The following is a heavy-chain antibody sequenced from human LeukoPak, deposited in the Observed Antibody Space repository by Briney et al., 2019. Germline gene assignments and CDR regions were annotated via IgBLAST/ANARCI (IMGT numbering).Heavy chain of an antibody. CDR3: ARDLAKLGSGHL. V-gene: IGHV3-21*01. J-gene: IGHJ5*02. CDR1: GFTFSSYS. Sequence: GGSLRLSCAASGFTFSSYSMNWVRQAPGKGLEWVSSISSSSSYIYYADSVKGRFTISRDNAKNSLYLQMNSLRAEDTAVYYCARDLAKLGSGHLWGQGTLVTVSS. CDR2: ISSSSSYI. D-gene: IGHD6-19*01.